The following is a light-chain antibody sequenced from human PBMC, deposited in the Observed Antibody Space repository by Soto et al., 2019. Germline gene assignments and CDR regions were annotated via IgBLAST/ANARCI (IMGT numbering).Light chain of an antibody. CDR1: SSNIGAGYD. CDR2: GNN. J-gene: IGLJ1*01. CDR3: QSYDSTLSARYV. V-gene: IGLV1-40*01. Sequence: QSVLTQPPSVSGAPGQRVTISCTGSSSNIGAGYDVHWYQQLPGKAPKLLIYGNNNRPSGVPDRFSGSKSGTSASLAITGLRADDEADYYCQSYDSTLSARYVFGTGTKLTVL.